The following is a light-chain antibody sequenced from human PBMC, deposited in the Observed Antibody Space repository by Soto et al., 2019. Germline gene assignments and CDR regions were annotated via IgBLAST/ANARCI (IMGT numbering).Light chain of an antibody. J-gene: IGLJ1*01. CDR1: SSDIGGYNY. Sequence: QSVLAQPASVSGSPGQSLTISCTGTSSDIGGYNYVSWYQQHPGKAPKLMLYDVVARPSGVSGRFSGSKSGNTASLTISGLQAEDEADYYCSSYISTSTLVFGTGTKVTVL. V-gene: IGLV2-14*03. CDR2: DVV. CDR3: SSYISTSTLV.